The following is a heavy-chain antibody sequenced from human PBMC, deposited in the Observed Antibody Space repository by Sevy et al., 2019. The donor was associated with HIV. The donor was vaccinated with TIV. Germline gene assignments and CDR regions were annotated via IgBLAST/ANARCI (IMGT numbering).Heavy chain of an antibody. CDR2: IGSGGDA. CDR3: ARSGGYSDYGMDV. D-gene: IGHD5-12*01. Sequence: GGSLRLSCGASGFTFSSYDMHWVRQAAGKGLEWVSGIGSGGDAYYPGSVKGRFTISRENAKNSLYLQMNSLRAGDMAVYYCARSGGYSDYGMDVWGQGTTVTVSS. J-gene: IGHJ6*02. CDR1: GFTFSSYD. V-gene: IGHV3-13*01.